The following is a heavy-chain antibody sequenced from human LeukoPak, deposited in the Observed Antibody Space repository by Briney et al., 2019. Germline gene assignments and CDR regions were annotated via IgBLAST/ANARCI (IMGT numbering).Heavy chain of an antibody. Sequence: GSSLQTSSKAAGSGFTSYLIGWLRPLPGRGLVWMGIIYPGDSDTRYSPSFQGQVTISADKSISTAYLQWSSLEASDTAIYYCARHKSFRGAFDIWGQGTMVTVSS. CDR1: GSGFTSYL. CDR3: ARHKSFRGAFDI. V-gene: IGHV5-51*01. CDR2: IYPGDSDT. J-gene: IGHJ3*02.